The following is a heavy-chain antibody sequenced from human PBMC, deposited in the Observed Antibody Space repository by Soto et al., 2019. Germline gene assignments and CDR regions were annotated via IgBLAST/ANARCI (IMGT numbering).Heavy chain of an antibody. Sequence: QVQLVQSGAEVKKPGSSVKVSCKASGGTFSSYAISWVRQAPGQGLEWMGGIIPIFGTANYAQKFQGRVTITADESTSTAYMELSSLRSEDTAVYYCATKCIVTASAQYYYYGMDVWGQGTTVTVSS. CDR2: IIPIFGTA. J-gene: IGHJ6*02. D-gene: IGHD2-8*01. CDR1: GGTFSSYA. V-gene: IGHV1-69*12. CDR3: ATKCIVTASAQYYYYGMDV.